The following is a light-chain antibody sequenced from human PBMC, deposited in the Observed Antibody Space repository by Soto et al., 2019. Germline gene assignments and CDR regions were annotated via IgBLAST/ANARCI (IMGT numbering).Light chain of an antibody. Sequence: DIVMTQSPDSLAVSLGERATINCKSSQSVLYSSTNNNYLAWYQQKPGQPPKLLIYWASARESGVPDRFTGGGSGTDFTLPISSLQAEDVAVYFCQQYYSTPPTFGQGTKVEIK. CDR2: WAS. J-gene: IGKJ1*01. CDR1: QSVLYSSTNNNY. V-gene: IGKV4-1*01. CDR3: QQYYSTPPT.